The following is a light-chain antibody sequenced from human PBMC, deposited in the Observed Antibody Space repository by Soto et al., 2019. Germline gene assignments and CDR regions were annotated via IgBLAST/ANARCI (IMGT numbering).Light chain of an antibody. CDR1: QGISSY. CDR2: AAS. J-gene: IGKJ4*01. Sequence: DIQLTQSPSFLSASVGDRVTITCRASQGISSYLAWYQQKPGKAPKLLIYAASTLQSGVPSRFSGSGSGTEFTLTISSLQPEDFATYYCQQLNSWCFGGGTKVEIK. CDR3: QQLNSWC. V-gene: IGKV1-9*01.